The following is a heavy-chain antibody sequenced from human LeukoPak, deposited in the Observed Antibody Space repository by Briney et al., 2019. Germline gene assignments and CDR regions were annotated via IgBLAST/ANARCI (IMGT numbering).Heavy chain of an antibody. CDR2: ISGSGGST. Sequence: GGSLRLSCAASGFTFSSYAMSWVRQAPGKGLEWVSAISGSGGSTYYADSVKGRFTISRDNSKNTLYLQMNSLRAEDTAVYYCAKDGGSYDSSGVVSPYYYMDVWGKGTTVTVSS. D-gene: IGHD3-22*01. V-gene: IGHV3-23*01. CDR1: GFTFSSYA. J-gene: IGHJ6*03. CDR3: AKDGGSYDSSGVVSPYYYMDV.